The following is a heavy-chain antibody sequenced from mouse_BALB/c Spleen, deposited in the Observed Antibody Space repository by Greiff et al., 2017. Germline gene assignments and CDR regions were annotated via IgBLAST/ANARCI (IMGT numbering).Heavy chain of an antibody. CDR2: IWTGGGT. CDR1: GFSLTSYD. Sequence: QVQLQQSGPGLVAPSQSLSITCTVSGFSLTSYDISWIRQPPGKGLEWLGVIWTGGGTNYNSAFMSRLSISKDNSKSQVFLKMNSLQTDDTAIYYCVRDRRLRAYWYFDVWGAGTTVTVSS. V-gene: IGHV2-9-2*01. D-gene: IGHD2-2*01. J-gene: IGHJ1*01. CDR3: VRDRRLRAYWYFDV.